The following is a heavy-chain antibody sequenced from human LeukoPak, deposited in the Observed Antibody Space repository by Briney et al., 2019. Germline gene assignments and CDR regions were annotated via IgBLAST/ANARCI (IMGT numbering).Heavy chain of an antibody. CDR1: GYTFTSYA. CDR3: ARDSSGYDTGMLLDY. CDR2: INTNTGNP. J-gene: IGHJ4*02. Sequence: ASVKVSCKASGYTFTSYAMNWMRQAPGQGLEWMGWINTNTGNPTYAQGFTGRFVFSLDTSVSTAYLQISSLKAEDTAVYYCARDSSGYDTGMLLDYWGQGTLVTVSS. D-gene: IGHD5-12*01. V-gene: IGHV7-4-1*02.